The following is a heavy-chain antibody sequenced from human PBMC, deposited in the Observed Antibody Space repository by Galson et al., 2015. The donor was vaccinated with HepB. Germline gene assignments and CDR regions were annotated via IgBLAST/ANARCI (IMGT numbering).Heavy chain of an antibody. Sequence: SLRLSCAASGFTFSSFGMHWVRQAPGKGLEWVAFIHYDGTNKYYADSVKGRFTISRDNSEYTLYLQMNSLRADDTAVYYCAKDLLESDYSGSGFWGQGTLVTVSS. J-gene: IGHJ4*02. CDR3: AKDLLESDYSGSGF. CDR1: GFTFSSFG. V-gene: IGHV3-30*02. D-gene: IGHD3-10*01. CDR2: IHYDGTNK.